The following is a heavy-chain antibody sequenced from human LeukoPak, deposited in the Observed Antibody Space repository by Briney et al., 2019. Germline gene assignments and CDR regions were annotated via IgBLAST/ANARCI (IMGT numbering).Heavy chain of an antibody. V-gene: IGHV3-30*02. CDR3: VKVDT. D-gene: IGHD5-18*01. CDR2: IRNDGNKK. Sequence: QAGGSLRLSCAASGFTFSSYEMNWVRQAPGKGLDWVAFIRNDGNKKNYAESVKGRFTISRDNSKNTLYLQMDSLSAEDTAVYYCVKVDTWGQGTLVTVSS. CDR1: GFTFSSYE. J-gene: IGHJ4*02.